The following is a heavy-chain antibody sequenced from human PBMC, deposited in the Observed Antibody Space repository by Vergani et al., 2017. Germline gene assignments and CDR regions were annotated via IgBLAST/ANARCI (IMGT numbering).Heavy chain of an antibody. V-gene: IGHV1-18*01. Sequence: VSCKASGYTFTSYGISWVRQAPGQGLEWMGWISAYNGNTNYAQKLQGRVTMTTDTSTSTAYMELRSLRSDDTAVYYCARKGRDLLWFGEFLTHWGQGTLVTVSS. CDR3: ARKGRDLLWFGEFLTH. CDR1: GYTFTSYG. CDR2: ISAYNGNT. J-gene: IGHJ4*02. D-gene: IGHD3-10*01.